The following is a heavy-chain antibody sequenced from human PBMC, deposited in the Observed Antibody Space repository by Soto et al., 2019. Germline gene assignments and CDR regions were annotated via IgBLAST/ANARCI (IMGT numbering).Heavy chain of an antibody. J-gene: IGHJ4*02. V-gene: IGHV1-69*13. Sequence: SVKVSCKASGGTFSSYAISWVRQAPGQGLEWMGGIIPIFGTANYAQKFQGRVTITADESTSTAYMELSSLRSEDTAVYYCARDLGYYDSSGYPRDYWGQGTLVTVSS. D-gene: IGHD3-22*01. CDR3: ARDLGYYDSSGYPRDY. CDR1: GGTFSSYA. CDR2: IIPIFGTA.